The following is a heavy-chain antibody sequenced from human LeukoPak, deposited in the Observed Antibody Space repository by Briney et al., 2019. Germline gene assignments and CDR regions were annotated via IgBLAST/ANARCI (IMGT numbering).Heavy chain of an antibody. CDR2: IYTSGRN. CDR3: ARGYWFYFDY. CDR1: GGSISSGSYY. V-gene: IGHV4-61*02. Sequence: SETLSLTCTVSGGSISSGSYYWRWIRQPAGKGLEWIGRIYTSGRNIYNPSLKSRFTISVDTSKNQFSLKLNSVTAADTAMYYCARGYWFYFDYWGQGTLVTVSS. J-gene: IGHJ4*02. D-gene: IGHD2-8*02.